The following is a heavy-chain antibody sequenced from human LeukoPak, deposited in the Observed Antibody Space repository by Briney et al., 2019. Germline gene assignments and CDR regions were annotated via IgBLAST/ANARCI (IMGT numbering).Heavy chain of an antibody. CDR2: IYSGGST. CDR3: ARERGYSNFDY. CDR1: GFTVSSNY. J-gene: IGHJ4*02. Sequence: GGSLRLSCAASGFTVSSNYMSWVRQAPGKGLEWVSVIYSGGSTYYADSVKGRFTISRDNSKNTLYLQMNSLRAEDTAVYYCARERGYSNFDYWGQGTLVTVSS. V-gene: IGHV3-66*01. D-gene: IGHD6-13*01.